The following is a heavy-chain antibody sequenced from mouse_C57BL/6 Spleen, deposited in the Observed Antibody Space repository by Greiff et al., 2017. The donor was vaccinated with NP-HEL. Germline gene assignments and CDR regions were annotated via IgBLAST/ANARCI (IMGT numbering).Heavy chain of an antibody. Sequence: VQLQESGPELVKPGASVKISCKASGYAFSSSWMHWVKQRPGKGLEWIGRIYPGVGDTNYNGKFKGKATLTADKSSSTAYMQLSSLTSEDSAVYCCARSTGTGRFAYWGQGTLVTVSA. D-gene: IGHD4-1*01. CDR1: GYAFSSSW. CDR2: IYPGVGDT. V-gene: IGHV1-82*01. CDR3: ARSTGTGRFAY. J-gene: IGHJ3*01.